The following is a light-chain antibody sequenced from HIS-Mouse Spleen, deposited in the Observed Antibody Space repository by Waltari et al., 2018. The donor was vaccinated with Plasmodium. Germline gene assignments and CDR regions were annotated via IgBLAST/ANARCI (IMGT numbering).Light chain of an antibody. J-gene: IGKJ3*01. CDR2: GAS. V-gene: IGKV3-15*01. Sequence: EIVMTQPPATLSVSPGERATPSCRASQSVSSNLAWYQQKPGQAPRLLIYGASTRATGIPARFSGSVSGTEFTLTISSLQSEDFAVYYCQQYNNWSFTFGPGTKVDIK. CDR1: QSVSSN. CDR3: QQYNNWSFT.